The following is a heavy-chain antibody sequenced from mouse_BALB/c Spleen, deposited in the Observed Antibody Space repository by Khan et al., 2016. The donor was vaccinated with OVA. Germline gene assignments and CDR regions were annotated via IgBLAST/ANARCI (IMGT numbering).Heavy chain of an antibody. CDR1: GYSITSDYA. V-gene: IGHV3-2*02. CDR2: ISYSGST. CDR3: ARSIMAN. Sequence: EVQLQESGPGLVKPSQSLSLTCTVTGYSITSDYAWNWIRQFPGNKLEWMGYISYSGSTSSNPSLTSRISITRDTSENQFFLQLNSVTTEDTATYYCARSIMANWGQGTTLTVSS. J-gene: IGHJ2*01.